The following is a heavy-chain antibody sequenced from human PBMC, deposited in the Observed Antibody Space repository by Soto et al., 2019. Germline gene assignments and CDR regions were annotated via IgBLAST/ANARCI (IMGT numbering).Heavy chain of an antibody. J-gene: IGHJ6*02. V-gene: IGHV3-73*02. Sequence: EVQLVESGGDLVQPGGSLRLSCAASGFTFRGSAMHWVRQASGKGLEWVGRIRTKANSYATAYAASVQGRFTISRDDSKSTAYLQMNSLKTEDTAVYYCTGSLLAYCSGGKCHTDYYYYGMDVWGQGTAVTVSS. CDR1: GFTFRGSA. D-gene: IGHD2-15*01. CDR2: IRTKANSYAT. CDR3: TGSLLAYCSGGKCHTDYYYYGMDV.